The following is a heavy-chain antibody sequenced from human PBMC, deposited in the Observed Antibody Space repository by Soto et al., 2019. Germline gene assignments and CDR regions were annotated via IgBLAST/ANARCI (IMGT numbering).Heavy chain of an antibody. J-gene: IGHJ6*02. CDR2: INHSGST. Sequence: NPSETLSLTCAVYGGSFSGYYWSWIRQPPGKGLEWIGEINHSGSTNYNPSLKSRVTISVDTSKNQFSLKLSSVTAADTAVYYCARRYSSSLDVWGQGTTVTVSS. CDR3: ARRYSSSLDV. V-gene: IGHV4-34*01. D-gene: IGHD6-13*01. CDR1: GGSFSGYY.